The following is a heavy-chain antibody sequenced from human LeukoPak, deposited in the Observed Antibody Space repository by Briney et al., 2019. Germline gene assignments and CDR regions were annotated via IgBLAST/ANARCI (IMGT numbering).Heavy chain of an antibody. D-gene: IGHD3-22*01. CDR2: ISGSGGST. V-gene: IGHV3-23*01. CDR3: ARVPYYYDSSGYYDY. Sequence: PGGSLRLSCAASGFTFSSYEMNWVRQAPGKGLEWVSAISGSGGSTYYADSVKGRFTISRDNSKNTLYLQMNSLRAEDTAVYYCARVPYYYDSSGYYDYWGQGTLVTVSS. J-gene: IGHJ4*02. CDR1: GFTFSSYE.